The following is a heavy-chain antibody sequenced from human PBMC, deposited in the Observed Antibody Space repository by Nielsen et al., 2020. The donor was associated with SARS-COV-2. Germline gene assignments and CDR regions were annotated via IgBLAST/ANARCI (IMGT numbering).Heavy chain of an antibody. CDR2: INHSGST. CDR3: ARGYCTNGVCYSFDY. J-gene: IGHJ4*02. CDR1: GGSFSGYY. V-gene: IGHV4-34*01. Sequence: SETLSLTCAVYGGSFSGYYWSWIRQPPGRGLEWIGEINHSGSTNYNPSLKSRVTISVDTSKNQFSLKLSSVTAADTAVYYCARGYCTNGVCYSFDYWGQGTLVTVSS. D-gene: IGHD2-8*01.